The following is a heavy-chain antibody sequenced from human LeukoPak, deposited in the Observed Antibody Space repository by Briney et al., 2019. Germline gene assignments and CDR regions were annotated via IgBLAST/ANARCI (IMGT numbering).Heavy chain of an antibody. CDR3: AKSHRGHCSTTTCDDEGDY. J-gene: IGHJ4*02. V-gene: IGHV3-23*01. CDR2: ISSGGDNT. CDR1: GFSFSNYG. Sequence: GGSLRLSCAASGFSFSNYGMSWVRQAPGKGLEWVSSISSGGDNTYYADSVRGRFTISGDNSKNTLYLQLNSLRAEDTAVYYCAKSHRGHCSTTTCDDEGDYWGQGTLVTVSS. D-gene: IGHD2-2*01.